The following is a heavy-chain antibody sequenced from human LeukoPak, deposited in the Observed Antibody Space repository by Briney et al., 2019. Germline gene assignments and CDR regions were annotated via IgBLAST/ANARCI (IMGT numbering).Heavy chain of an antibody. CDR1: GFTFSSYA. Sequence: PGGSLRLSCAAPGFTFSSYAMSWVRQAPGKGLEWVSAISGSGGNRYYADSVKGRFTISRDKSKNTLYLEMNSLRAEDTASYYCAKDGEASYEIYYYYMDVWGKGTTVTVSS. J-gene: IGHJ6*03. CDR2: ISGSGGNR. CDR3: AKDGEASYEIYYYYMDV. D-gene: IGHD5-18*01. V-gene: IGHV3-23*01.